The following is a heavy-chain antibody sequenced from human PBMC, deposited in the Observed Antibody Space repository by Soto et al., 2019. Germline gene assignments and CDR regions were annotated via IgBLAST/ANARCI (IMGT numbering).Heavy chain of an antibody. D-gene: IGHD1-26*01. Sequence: QVQLVQSGAEVKKPGASVKVSCKASGYTFTGYYMHWVRQAPGQGLEWMGWINPNSGGTNYAQKFQGWVTMTRETSSSTAYMGRSRLRSEDRAVYYCARDASGDEAPMDYWGQGTLVTVSS. J-gene: IGHJ4*02. CDR3: ARDASGDEAPMDY. CDR1: GYTFTGYY. V-gene: IGHV1-2*04. CDR2: INPNSGGT.